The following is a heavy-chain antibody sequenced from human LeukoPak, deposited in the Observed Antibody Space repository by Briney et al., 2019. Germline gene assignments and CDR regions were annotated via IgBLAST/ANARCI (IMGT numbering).Heavy chain of an antibody. Sequence: PSESLSLTCTVSGGSISSHYWSWIRQPPGKGLKWSGYIYYSGSTNYNPSLKSRFTISVDTSKNQFSLKLSSVTAADTAVYFCATQTYSSSWYPFDPWGQGTLVTVSS. CDR2: IYYSGST. D-gene: IGHD6-13*01. CDR1: GGSISSHY. V-gene: IGHV4-59*11. J-gene: IGHJ5*02. CDR3: ATQTYSSSWYPFDP.